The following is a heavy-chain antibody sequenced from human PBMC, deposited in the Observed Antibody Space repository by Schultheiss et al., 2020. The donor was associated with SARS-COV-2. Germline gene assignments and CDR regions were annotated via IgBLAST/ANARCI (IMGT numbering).Heavy chain of an antibody. V-gene: IGHV4-34*01. CDR3: ARVRGYCSSASCYAQRYFDL. D-gene: IGHD2-2*01. Sequence: ESLKISCAVYGGSFSGYYWNWIRQPPGKGLEWIGEVDHSGSTNYNPSLKSRVTISIDTSENQFSLMLSSVTAADTAVYYCARVRGYCSSASCYAQRYFDLWGRGTLVTVSS. CDR2: VDHSGST. CDR1: GGSFSGYY. J-gene: IGHJ2*01.